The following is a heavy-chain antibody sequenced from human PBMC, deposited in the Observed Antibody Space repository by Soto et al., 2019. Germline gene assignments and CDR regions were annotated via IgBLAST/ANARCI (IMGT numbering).Heavy chain of an antibody. CDR2: MNPNSGNT. CDR3: ARGSSSSWYVFSPYYFDY. V-gene: IGHV1-8*01. Sequence: ASVKVSCKASGYTFTSYDINWVRQATGQGLEWMGWMNPNSGNTGYAQKFQGRVTMARNTSISTAYMELSSLRSEDTAVYYCARGSSSSWYVFSPYYFDYWGQGTLVTVSS. D-gene: IGHD6-13*01. J-gene: IGHJ4*02. CDR1: GYTFTSYD.